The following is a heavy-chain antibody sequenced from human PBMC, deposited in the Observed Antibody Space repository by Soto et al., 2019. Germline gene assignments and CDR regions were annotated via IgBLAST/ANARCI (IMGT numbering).Heavy chain of an antibody. D-gene: IGHD4-17*01. CDR2: INPTSGGT. J-gene: IGHJ4*02. Sequence: QVQLVQSGAEVKKPGASVKVSCKTSGYIFAAYYIHWIRQAPGQGLEWMGWINPTSGGTVYAQNFQDRVTMTRDTSISTAYMELRRLNSDDTAVYDCARDPDSGDYWGYFFDSWGQGTPVTVSS. CDR3: ARDPDSGDYWGYFFDS. V-gene: IGHV1-2*02. CDR1: GYIFAAYY.